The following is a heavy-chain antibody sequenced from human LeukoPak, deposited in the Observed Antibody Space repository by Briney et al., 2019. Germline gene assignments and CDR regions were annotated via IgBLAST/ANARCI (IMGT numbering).Heavy chain of an antibody. Sequence: GGSLRLSCVASGVTLSNYAMSWARQAPGKGLEWVSGISSSGSGGNTYYADSVKGRFTISRDSSRNTLYLQMNSLRADDTAAYYCAKADPGTGAFDYWGQGTLVTVSS. CDR1: GVTLSNYA. CDR2: ISSSGSGGNT. D-gene: IGHD1-1*01. CDR3: AKADPGTGAFDY. V-gene: IGHV3-23*01. J-gene: IGHJ4*02.